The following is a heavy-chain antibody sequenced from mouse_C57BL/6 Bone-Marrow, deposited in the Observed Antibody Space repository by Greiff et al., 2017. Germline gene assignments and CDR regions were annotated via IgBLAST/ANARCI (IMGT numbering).Heavy chain of an antibody. J-gene: IGHJ2*01. V-gene: IGHV1-50*01. CDR3: APSYYSNYVGSFFDY. CDR1: GYTFTSYW. CDR2: IDPSDSYT. Sequence: QVQLQQPGAELVKPGASVKLSCKASGYTFTSYWMQWVKQRPGQGLEWIGEIDPSDSYTNYNQKFKGKATFTVDTSSRTAYMQISSLTSEDSAVYYCAPSYYSNYVGSFFDYWGQGTTLTVSS. D-gene: IGHD2-5*01.